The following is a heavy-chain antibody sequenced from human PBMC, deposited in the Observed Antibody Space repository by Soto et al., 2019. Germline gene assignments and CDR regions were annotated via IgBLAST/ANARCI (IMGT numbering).Heavy chain of an antibody. CDR1: GFTFTDYY. CDR2: ISISGTDT. CDR3: AFPSRLPNY. V-gene: IGHV3-11*03. Sequence: GGSLRLSCVASGFTFTDYYMNWIRQTPGKGLEWLSYISISGTDTNYADSVKGRFTISRDNAKNSIYLQMNSLRVEDAAVYYCAFPSRLPNYWGQGTLVTVSS. D-gene: IGHD6-25*01. J-gene: IGHJ4*02.